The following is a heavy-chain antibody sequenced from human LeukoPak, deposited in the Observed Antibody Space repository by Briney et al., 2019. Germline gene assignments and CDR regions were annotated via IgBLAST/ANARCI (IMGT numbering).Heavy chain of an antibody. CDR3: ARDYGDYLRWFDP. Sequence: PSETLSLTCTVSGDSISSGGYHWTWIRQHPGKGLERIGYISYSGITYYNPSLKSRVNISMDTSKNQFSLSLTPVTAADTAVYFCARDYGDYLRWFDPWGQGTLVTVSS. CDR2: ISYSGIT. CDR1: GDSISSGGYH. D-gene: IGHD4-17*01. V-gene: IGHV4-31*03. J-gene: IGHJ5*02.